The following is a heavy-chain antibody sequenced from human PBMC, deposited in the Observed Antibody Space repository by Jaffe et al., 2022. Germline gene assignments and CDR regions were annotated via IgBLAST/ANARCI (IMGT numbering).Heavy chain of an antibody. CDR1: GGTFSSYT. CDR2: IIPILGIA. J-gene: IGHJ6*03. Sequence: QVQLVQSGAEVKKPGSSVKVSCKASGGTFSSYTISWVRQAPGQGLEWMGRIIPILGIANYAQKFQGRVTITADKSTSTAYMELSSLRSEDTAVYYCARKARDGGNPYYYYYYMDVWGKGTTVTVSS. D-gene: IGHD2-15*01. CDR3: ARKARDGGNPYYYYYYMDV. V-gene: IGHV1-69*02.